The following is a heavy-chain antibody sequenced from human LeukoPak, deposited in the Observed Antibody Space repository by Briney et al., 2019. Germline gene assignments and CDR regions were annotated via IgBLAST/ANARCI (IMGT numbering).Heavy chain of an antibody. CDR2: ISSSSSYI. CDR1: GFTFSSYS. J-gene: IGHJ4*02. D-gene: IGHD4-17*01. CDR3: ARDFGFGYDYGDYVTIGSY. V-gene: IGHV3-21*01. Sequence: PGGSLRLSCAASGFTFSSYSMNWVRQAPGKGLEWVSSISSSSSYIYYADSVTGRFTISRDNAKNSLYLQMNSLRAEDTAVYYCARDFGFGYDYGDYVTIGSYWGQGTLVTVSS.